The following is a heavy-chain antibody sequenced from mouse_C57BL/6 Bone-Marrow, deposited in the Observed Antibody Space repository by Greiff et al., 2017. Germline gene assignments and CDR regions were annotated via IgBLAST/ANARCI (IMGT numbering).Heavy chain of an antibody. Sequence: EVQVVASGGDLVEPGGSLKLSCAASGFTFSSYGMSWVRQTPDTRLEWVATISGGSSYTYYPDSVKGRFTISRDNAKNTLYLQMSSLQSEDTAMYYCARRGDGRDWYFDVWGTGTTVTVSA. CDR3: ARRGDGRDWYFDV. V-gene: IGHV5-6*01. J-gene: IGHJ1*03. CDR1: GFTFSSYG. CDR2: ISGGSSYT.